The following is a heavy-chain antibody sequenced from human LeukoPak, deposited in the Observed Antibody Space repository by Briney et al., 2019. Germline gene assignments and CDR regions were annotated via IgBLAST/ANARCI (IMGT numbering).Heavy chain of an antibody. CDR3: ARGVEPLAANTLAY. D-gene: IGHD1-14*01. J-gene: IGHJ4*02. CDR1: GFTFSSYA. V-gene: IGHV3-30*14. Sequence: SGGSLRLSCAASGFTFSSYAMHWVRQAPGKGLEWVAVISYDGSNKYYADSVQGRFTISRDNSKNTLYLEMNSLSPDDTAVYYCARGVEPLAANTLAYWGQGTLVTVSS. CDR2: ISYDGSNK.